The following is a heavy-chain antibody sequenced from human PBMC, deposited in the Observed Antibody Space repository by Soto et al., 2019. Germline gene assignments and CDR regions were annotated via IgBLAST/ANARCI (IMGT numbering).Heavy chain of an antibody. Sequence: SETLSLTCIVSGASISSRSSYWGWIRQPPGKGLEWVGTFYSGSTYNNPSLKSRVTTSVDTSKNQFSLKLSSVAAEDTAIYYCATTRGIAVGGSFDHWGQGTLVTVSS. D-gene: IGHD6-13*01. CDR1: GASISSRSSY. CDR2: FYSGST. J-gene: IGHJ5*02. CDR3: ATTRGIAVGGSFDH. V-gene: IGHV4-39*01.